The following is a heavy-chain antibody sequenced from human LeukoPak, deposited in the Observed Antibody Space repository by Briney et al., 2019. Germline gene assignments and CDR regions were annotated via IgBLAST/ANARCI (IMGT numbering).Heavy chain of an antibody. CDR1: GGSISSGGYY. J-gene: IGHJ5*02. D-gene: IGHD1-1*01. V-gene: IGHV4-31*03. CDR2: IYYSGST. Sequence: SETLSLTCTVSGGSISSGGYYWSWIRQHPGKGLEWIGYIYYSGSTYYNPSLKSRVTISVDTSKNQFSLKLSSVTAADTAVYYCARDLERHNWFDPWGQRTLVTVSS. CDR3: ARDLERHNWFDP.